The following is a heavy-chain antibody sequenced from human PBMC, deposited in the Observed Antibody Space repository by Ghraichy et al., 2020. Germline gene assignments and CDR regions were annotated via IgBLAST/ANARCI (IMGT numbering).Heavy chain of an antibody. D-gene: IGHD3-9*01. CDR1: GFTFSSYW. V-gene: IGHV3-74*01. Sequence: LSLTCAASGFTFSSYWMYWVRQAPGKGLVWVSRINSDGSSTSYADSVKGRFTISRDNAKNTLYLQMNSLRAEDTAVYYCARDLAYYDILTGYYYYYGMDVWGQGTTVTVSS. CDR3: ARDLAYYDILTGYYYYYGMDV. CDR2: INSDGSST. J-gene: IGHJ6*02.